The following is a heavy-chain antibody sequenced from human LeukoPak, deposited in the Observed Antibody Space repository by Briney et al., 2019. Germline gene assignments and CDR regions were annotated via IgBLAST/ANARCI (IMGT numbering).Heavy chain of an antibody. D-gene: IGHD6-19*01. Sequence: SGTLSLTCTVSGGSISSSSYYWGWIRQPPGKGLEWIGSIYYSGSTYYNPSLKSRVTISVDTSKNQFSLKMSSVTAADTAVYYCASPKIIAVAGTDRNDYWGQGTLVTVSS. V-gene: IGHV4-39*01. J-gene: IGHJ4*02. CDR1: GGSISSSSYY. CDR2: IYYSGST. CDR3: ASPKIIAVAGTDRNDY.